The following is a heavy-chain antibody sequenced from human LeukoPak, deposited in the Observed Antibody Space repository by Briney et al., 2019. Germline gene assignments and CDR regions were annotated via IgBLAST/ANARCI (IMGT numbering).Heavy chain of an antibody. J-gene: IGHJ4*02. CDR2: ISGSGGST. V-gene: IGHV3-23*01. Sequence: GGSLRLSCAASGFTFSSYAMSWVRQAPGKGLEWVSAISGSGGSTYYADSVKGRFTVSRDNAKNSMYLQMNSLRAEDTAVYYCGRDATDYWGQGTLVTVSS. CDR3: GRDATDY. CDR1: GFTFSSYA.